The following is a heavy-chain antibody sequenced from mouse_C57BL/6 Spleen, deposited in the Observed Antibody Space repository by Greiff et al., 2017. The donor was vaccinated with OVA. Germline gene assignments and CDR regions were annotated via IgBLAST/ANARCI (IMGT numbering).Heavy chain of an antibody. V-gene: IGHV12-3*01. Sequence: VKVVESGPGLVKPSQSLFLTCSITGFPITSGYYWIWIRQSPGKPLEWMGYITHSGETFYNPSLQSPISITRETSKNQFFLQLNSVTTEDTAMYYCAGSDYDGTMDYWGQGTSVTVSS. CDR2: ITHSGET. D-gene: IGHD2-4*01. CDR3: AGSDYDGTMDY. J-gene: IGHJ4*01. CDR1: GFPITSGYY.